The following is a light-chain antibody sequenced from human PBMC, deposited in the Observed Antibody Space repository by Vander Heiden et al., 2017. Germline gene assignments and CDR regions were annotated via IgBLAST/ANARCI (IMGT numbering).Light chain of an antibody. V-gene: IGKV1-39*01. Sequence: DIQMTQSPFSLSASVGERVTITCRASQSIGKYLNWHGQKPGKAPKLLIFLTSSLQSGPPSRFTGSGSGTEFTLTINGLQPEDFATYYCQQSYSAPATFGQGIRLEIK. CDR1: QSIGKY. CDR2: LTS. J-gene: IGKJ5*01. CDR3: QQSYSAPAT.